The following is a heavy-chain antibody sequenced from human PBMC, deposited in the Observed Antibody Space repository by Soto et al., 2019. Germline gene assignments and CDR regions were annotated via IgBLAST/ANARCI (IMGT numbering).Heavy chain of an antibody. CDR3: ARDGDSSSSVWLHYYYYMDV. CDR2: ISAYNGNT. Sequence: QVQLVQSGAEVKKPGASVKVSCKASGYTFTSYGISWVRQAPGQGLEWMGWISAYNGNTNYAQKLQGRVTMTTDTSTSTAYMELRSLRSDDTAVYYCARDGDSSSSVWLHYYYYMDVWGNGTTVTVSS. D-gene: IGHD6-6*01. V-gene: IGHV1-18*01. J-gene: IGHJ6*03. CDR1: GYTFTSYG.